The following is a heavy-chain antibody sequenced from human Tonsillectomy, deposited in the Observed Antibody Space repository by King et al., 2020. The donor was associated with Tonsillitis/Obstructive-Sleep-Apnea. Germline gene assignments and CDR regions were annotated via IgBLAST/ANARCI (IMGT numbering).Heavy chain of an antibody. CDR1: GYTFTGYY. CDR2: INPNSGGT. CDR3: ARGRGVSMAASGYIFDY. D-gene: IGHD6-13*01. Sequence: QLVQSGAEVKKPGASVKVSCKTSGYTFTGYYLHWVRQAPGQGLEWMGWINPNSGGTNCAQKFQGRVTMTRATSIRPAYMELNSLRSDATAVYYFARGRGVSMAASGYIFDYWGQGTLVTVAS. J-gene: IGHJ4*02. V-gene: IGHV1-2*02.